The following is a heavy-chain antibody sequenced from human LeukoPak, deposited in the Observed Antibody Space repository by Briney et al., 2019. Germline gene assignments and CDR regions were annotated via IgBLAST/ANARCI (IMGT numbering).Heavy chain of an antibody. Sequence: SETLSLTCTVSGGSISSYYWSWIRQPPGKGLEWIGYIYTSGSTNYNPSLKSRVTISVDTSKNQFSLKLSSVTAADTAVYYCARLRSSSSWYRRDYYYYYMDVWGKGTTVTVSS. CDR2: IYTSGST. J-gene: IGHJ6*03. V-gene: IGHV4-4*09. D-gene: IGHD6-13*01. CDR1: GGSISSYY. CDR3: ARLRSSSSWYRRDYYYYYMDV.